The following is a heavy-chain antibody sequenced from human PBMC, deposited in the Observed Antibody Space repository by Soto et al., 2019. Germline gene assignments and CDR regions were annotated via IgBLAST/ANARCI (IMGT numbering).Heavy chain of an antibody. Sequence: PGGSLRLSCAASGFTFSSYAMHWVRQAPGKGLEWVAVISYDGSNKYYADSVKGRFTISRDNSKNTLYLQMNSLRAEDTAVYYCAREDQRNNAFDIWGQGTMVTV. J-gene: IGHJ3*02. CDR3: AREDQRNNAFDI. CDR2: ISYDGSNK. D-gene: IGHD2-2*01. V-gene: IGHV3-30-3*01. CDR1: GFTFSSYA.